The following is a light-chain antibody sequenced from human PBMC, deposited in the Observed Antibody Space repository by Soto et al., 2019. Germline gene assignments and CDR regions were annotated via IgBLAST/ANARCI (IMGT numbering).Light chain of an antibody. CDR3: QHYNSYSEA. Sequence: DIQMTQSPSTLSASVGDRVTITCRASQSISPWLAWYQQKPGKAPKLLIYDASSLESGVPSRFSGRGSGTQFTLTISSLQPDDFATYYCQHYNSYSEAFGQGTKVDIK. J-gene: IGKJ1*01. CDR1: QSISPW. CDR2: DAS. V-gene: IGKV1-5*01.